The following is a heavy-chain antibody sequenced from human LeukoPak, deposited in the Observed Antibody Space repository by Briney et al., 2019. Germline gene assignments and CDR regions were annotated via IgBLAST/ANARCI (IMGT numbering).Heavy chain of an antibody. D-gene: IGHD3-10*01. Sequence: PGGSLRLSCAASGFTVSKTYISWVRQAPGKGLEWVSVIYSDGSKHYADSVKGRFTISRDNSKNTLYLQMDSLRAEDTAVYYCARDSTSEAGGSYWGQGTLVTVSS. CDR3: ARDSTSEAGGSY. V-gene: IGHV3-66*01. J-gene: IGHJ4*02. CDR1: GFTVSKTY. CDR2: IYSDGSK.